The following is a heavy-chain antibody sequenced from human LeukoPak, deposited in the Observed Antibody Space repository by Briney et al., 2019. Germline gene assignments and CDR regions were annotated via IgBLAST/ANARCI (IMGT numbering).Heavy chain of an antibody. CDR2: IIGSGGST. D-gene: IGHD2-15*01. V-gene: IGHV3-23*01. CDR1: GFTFSRDW. CDR3: AKGTGGSCYSPFDN. J-gene: IGHJ4*02. Sequence: GGSLRLSCAASGFTFSRDWMPWVRQAPGKGLEWVSGIIGSGGSTYYVDSVKGRFTISRDNSKNTLYLQMNSLRAEDTAFYYCAKGTGGSCYSPFDNWGQGTLVTVSA.